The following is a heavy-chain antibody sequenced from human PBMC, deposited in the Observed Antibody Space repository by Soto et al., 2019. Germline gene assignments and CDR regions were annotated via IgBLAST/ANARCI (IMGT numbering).Heavy chain of an antibody. V-gene: IGHV3-15*04. D-gene: IGHD3-3*01. CDR1: GFTFSNAW. CDR2: IEAKSDGGTT. J-gene: IGHJ6*02. CDR3: TSRLSIFYGMDV. Sequence: EVQLVESGGGLVKPGGSLRLSCAASGFTFSNAWMAWVRQTPGKGLERVGHIEAKSDGGTTDLAAPVRGRFSIPRDDSINTVYLQMNSLKSEDSAVYYCTSRLSIFYGMDVWGPGTTVSVSS.